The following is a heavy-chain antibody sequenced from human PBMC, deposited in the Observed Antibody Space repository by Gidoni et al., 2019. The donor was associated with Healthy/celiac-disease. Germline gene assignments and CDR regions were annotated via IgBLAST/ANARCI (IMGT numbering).Heavy chain of an antibody. J-gene: IGHJ6*02. CDR3: AKGGQSSSSAYYYYGMDV. CDR1: GFAFSSYG. V-gene: IGHV3-30*02. Sequence: QVQLVESGGGVVQPGRDVRLACAGSGFAFSSYGMHWVRQAPGKGLEWVAFIRYDGSNKYYADSVKGRFTISRDNSKNTLYLQMNSLRAEDTAVYYCAKGGQSSSSAYYYYGMDVWGQGTTVTVSS. D-gene: IGHD6-6*01. CDR2: IRYDGSNK.